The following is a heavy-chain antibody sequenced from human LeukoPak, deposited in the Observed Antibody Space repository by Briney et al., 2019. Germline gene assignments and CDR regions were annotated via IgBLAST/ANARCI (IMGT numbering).Heavy chain of an antibody. CDR1: GGSISSYY. J-gene: IGHJ6*02. CDR2: IYYSGST. CDR3: AREDRGSLNYYYYGMDV. V-gene: IGHV4-59*01. Sequence: PSETLSLTCTVSGGSISSYYWSWIRQPPGKGLEWIGYIYYSGSTNYNLSLKSRVTISEDTSKNQFSLKLSSVTAADTAVYYCAREDRGSLNYYYYGMDVWGQGTTVTVSS. D-gene: IGHD1-26*01.